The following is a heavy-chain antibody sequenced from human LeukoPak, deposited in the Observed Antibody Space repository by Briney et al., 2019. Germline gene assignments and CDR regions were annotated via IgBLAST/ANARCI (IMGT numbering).Heavy chain of an antibody. CDR1: GGSISSGYYY. CDR3: ARERDSSGFDAFDI. Sequence: PSETLSLTCSVSGGSISSGYYYWGWIRQPPGKGLEWIGYIYYSGSTNYNPSLKSRVTISVDTSKNQFSLKLSSVTAADTAVYYCARERDSSGFDAFDIWGQGTMVTVSS. D-gene: IGHD3-22*01. V-gene: IGHV4-61*01. CDR2: IYYSGST. J-gene: IGHJ3*02.